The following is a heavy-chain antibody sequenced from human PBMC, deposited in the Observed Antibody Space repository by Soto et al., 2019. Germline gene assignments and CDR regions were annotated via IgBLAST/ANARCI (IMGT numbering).Heavy chain of an antibody. CDR3: ARLRGSSHWGSPS. CDR2: ISSSSSYI. V-gene: IGHV3-21*01. Sequence: RRLSCAASGFTFGSYSMNWVCQAPGKGLECVSSISSSSSYIYYADSVKGRFTISRDNAKNSLYLQMNSLRAEDTAVYYCARLRGSSHWGSPSWGQGTLGTVSS. D-gene: IGHD7-27*01. J-gene: IGHJ4*02. CDR1: GFTFGSYS.